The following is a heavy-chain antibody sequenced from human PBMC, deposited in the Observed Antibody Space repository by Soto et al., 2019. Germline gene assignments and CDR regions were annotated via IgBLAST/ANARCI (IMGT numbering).Heavy chain of an antibody. CDR2: IIPIFGTA. CDR1: GGTFSSYS. V-gene: IGHV1-69*13. J-gene: IGHJ4*02. Sequence: SVKVSCKSSGGTFSSYSISWVRQAPGQGLEWMGGIIPIFGTANYAQKFQGRVTITADESTSTAYMELSSLRSEDTAVYYCARQNWNYVDYWGQGTLVTVSS. D-gene: IGHD1-1*01. CDR3: ARQNWNYVDY.